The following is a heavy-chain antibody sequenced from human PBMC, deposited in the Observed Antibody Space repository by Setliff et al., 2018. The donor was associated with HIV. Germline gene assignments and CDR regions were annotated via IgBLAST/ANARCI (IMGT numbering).Heavy chain of an antibody. CDR2: IDPNFGGT. D-gene: IGHD3-22*01. CDR3: ARGPRGYDSSYYFDY. CDR1: GYTFIAYY. V-gene: IGHV1-2*04. Sequence: ASVKVSCKASGYTFIAYYIHWVRQAPGQGLEWMGRIDPNFGGTNYAQKFQGWVTMTRDTSIITAYMQLDRLGSDDTAVYYCARGPRGYDSSYYFDYWGQGTLVTVS. J-gene: IGHJ4*02.